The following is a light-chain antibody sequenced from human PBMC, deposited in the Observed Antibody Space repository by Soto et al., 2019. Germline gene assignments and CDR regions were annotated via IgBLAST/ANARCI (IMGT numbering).Light chain of an antibody. CDR3: QQYNSYWT. V-gene: IGKV1-5*03. Sequence: DIQMTQSPSTLSASLGDRVTITCRASQSISSWLAWYQQKPGKAPKLLIYKASSLESGVPSRFSGSGSGTEFTLTISSLQPDDFATYYCQQYNSYWTFGQRTKVDIK. J-gene: IGKJ1*01. CDR2: KAS. CDR1: QSISSW.